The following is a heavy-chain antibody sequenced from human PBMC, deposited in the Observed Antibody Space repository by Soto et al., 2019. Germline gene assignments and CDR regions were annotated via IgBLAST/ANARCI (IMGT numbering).Heavy chain of an antibody. D-gene: IGHD2-15*01. CDR3: ARVKEDIVVVVAASGVDYYYYMDV. CDR1: GGSISSYY. J-gene: IGHJ6*03. CDR2: IYYSGST. Sequence: SETLSLTCTVSGGSISSYYWSWIRQPPGKGLEWIGYIYYSGSTNYNPSLKSRVTISVDTSKNQFSLKLSSVTAADTAVYYCARVKEDIVVVVAASGVDYYYYMDVWGKGTTVTVSS. V-gene: IGHV4-59*01.